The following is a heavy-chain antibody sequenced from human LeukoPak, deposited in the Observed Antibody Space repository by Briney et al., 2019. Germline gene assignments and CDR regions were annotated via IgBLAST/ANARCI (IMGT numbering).Heavy chain of an antibody. Sequence: PGGSLRLSCAASGFTFDDYAMHWVRQAPGKGLEWVSGISWNSGSIGYADSVKGRFTISRDNSKNTLYLQMNSLRAEDTAVYYCVRESLASRYSGYDVSFDYWGQGTLVTVSS. CDR3: VRESLASRYSGYDVSFDY. CDR1: GFTFDDYA. CDR2: ISWNSGSI. D-gene: IGHD5-12*01. V-gene: IGHV3-9*01. J-gene: IGHJ4*02.